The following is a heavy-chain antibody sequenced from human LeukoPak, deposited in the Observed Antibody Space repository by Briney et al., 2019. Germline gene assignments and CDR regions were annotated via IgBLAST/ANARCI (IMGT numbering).Heavy chain of an antibody. CDR1: GGSFSGYY. CDR3: ARAGSTSLKEFFDY. Sequence: SETLSLTCAIYGGSFSGYYWRWIRQPAGMGRESIGEINHSGSTNYNPSLKSRVTISVDTSKNQFSLKLSSVTAADTAVYYCARAGSTSLKEFFDYWGQGTLVTVSS. J-gene: IGHJ4*02. CDR2: INHSGST. D-gene: IGHD2-2*01. V-gene: IGHV4-34*01.